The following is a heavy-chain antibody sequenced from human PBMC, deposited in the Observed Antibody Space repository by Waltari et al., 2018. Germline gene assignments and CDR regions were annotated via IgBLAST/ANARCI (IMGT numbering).Heavy chain of an antibody. Sequence: QLQLQESGPGLVTPSETVSITCSVSGGSITTNRRYWGWIRQPPGQGLEGIGTISYNGATYSSPSLKSRITMSRDTYKSQLSLTLGFVTAADTAVYYCATYIGASVGTAAFDVWGQGTMVTVSS. J-gene: IGHJ3*01. CDR2: ISYNGAT. V-gene: IGHV4-39*01. D-gene: IGHD5-12*01. CDR3: ATYIGASVGTAAFDV. CDR1: GGSITTNRRY.